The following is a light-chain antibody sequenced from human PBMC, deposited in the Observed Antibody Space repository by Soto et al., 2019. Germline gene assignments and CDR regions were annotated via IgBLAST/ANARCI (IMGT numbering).Light chain of an antibody. V-gene: IGKV1-5*01. CDR2: DAS. J-gene: IGKJ1*01. CDR1: QSISSW. CDR3: QQYNSYSGT. Sequence: DIQMTQSPSTLSASVGDRVTITCRASQSISSWLAWYQQKPGKAPKLLIYDASSLESGVPSRFSGSGSGTEFTLTICSLLPDDFATYYCQQYNSYSGTFGQGTKVDIK.